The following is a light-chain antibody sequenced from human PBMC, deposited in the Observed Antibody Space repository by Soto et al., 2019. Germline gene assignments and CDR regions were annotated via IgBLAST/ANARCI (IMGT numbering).Light chain of an antibody. Sequence: DIQMTQSPSTLSASVGDRVTITCRASQSIDSWLAWYQQKPGKAPNLLIYKASSLESGVPSRFSGSGSGTEFTLTISSLQPDYFATYYCQQYNSYSSGTFGQGTKVDIK. CDR2: KAS. J-gene: IGKJ1*01. V-gene: IGKV1-5*03. CDR1: QSIDSW. CDR3: QQYNSYSSGT.